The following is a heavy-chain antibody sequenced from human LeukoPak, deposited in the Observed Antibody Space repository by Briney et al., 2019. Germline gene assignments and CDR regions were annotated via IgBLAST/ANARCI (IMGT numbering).Heavy chain of an antibody. D-gene: IGHD3-3*01. CDR1: GYTFTSYG. V-gene: IGHV1-18*01. CDR2: ISAYNGNT. Sequence: ASVKVSCKASGYTFTSYGISWVRQAPGQGLEWMGWISAYNGNTNYAQKLQGRVTMTTDTSTSTAYMELRSLRSDDTAVYYCARDLGFLSRGTLNYDFWSGSFSFFDYWGQGTLVTVSS. CDR3: ARDLGFLSRGTLNYDFWSGSFSFFDY. J-gene: IGHJ4*02.